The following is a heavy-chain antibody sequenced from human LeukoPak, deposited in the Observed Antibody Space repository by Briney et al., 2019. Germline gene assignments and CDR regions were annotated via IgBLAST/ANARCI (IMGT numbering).Heavy chain of an antibody. J-gene: IGHJ5*02. V-gene: IGHV1-46*01. CDR2: INPSGGST. CDR3: ARAPEADHNWFDP. Sequence: GAPVKVSFKASGYTFTIYYMHWVRQAPGQGLEWMGVINPSGGSTSYAQKFQGRVTMTRDTSTSTVYMELSSLRSEDTAVYYCARAPEADHNWFDPWGQGTLVTVSS. CDR1: GYTFTIYY. D-gene: IGHD6-13*01.